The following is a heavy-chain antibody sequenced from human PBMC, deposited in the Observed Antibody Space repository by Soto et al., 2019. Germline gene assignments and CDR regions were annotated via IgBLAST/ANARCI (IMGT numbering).Heavy chain of an antibody. D-gene: IGHD2-21*02. V-gene: IGHV2-5*02. Sequence: QITLKESGPTLVKPTQTLTLTCTFSGFSLNTGGLGVGWIRQPPGKALEWLALIYWDGDKRYSPSLQSRLSITKDTSNCQVVLTRTNMDPVDTATYYCVHSRCGGDCLRSYSSHYYHAMDVWRQGTTVTVSS. CDR3: VHSRCGGDCLRSYSSHYYHAMDV. CDR2: IYWDGDK. CDR1: GFSLNTGGLG. J-gene: IGHJ6*02.